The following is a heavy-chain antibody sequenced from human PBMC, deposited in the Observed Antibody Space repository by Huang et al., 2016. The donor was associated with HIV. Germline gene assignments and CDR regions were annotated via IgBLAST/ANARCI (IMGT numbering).Heavy chain of an antibody. CDR2: RKQDGSEK. CDR3: ARDYVWGSYRPTYWYFDF. CDR1: GFTFSNYW. V-gene: IGHV3-7*01. D-gene: IGHD3-16*02. J-gene: IGHJ2*01. Sequence: DVQLVESGGGLVQPGGSLRLSCAASGFTFSNYWMSWVRQAPGKGLEWVANRKQDGSEKNYVDSVKGRFTISRDNANNLLYLQMNSLRAEDTAVYYCARDYVWGSYRPTYWYFDFWGRGTLVTVSS.